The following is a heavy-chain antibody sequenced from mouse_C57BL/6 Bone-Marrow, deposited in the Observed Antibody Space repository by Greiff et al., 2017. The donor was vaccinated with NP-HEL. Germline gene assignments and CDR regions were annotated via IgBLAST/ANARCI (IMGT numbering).Heavy chain of an antibody. CDR1: GFSFNTYA. Sequence: EVKLLESGGGLVQPKGSLKLSCAASGFSFNTYAMNWVRQAPGKGLEWVARIRSKSNNYATYYADSVKDRFTISRDDSESMLYLQMNNLKTEDTAMYYCVRHSPTTVVATDYAMDYWGQGTSVTVSS. CDR3: VRHSPTTVVATDYAMDY. V-gene: IGHV10-1*01. CDR2: IRSKSNNYAT. D-gene: IGHD1-1*01. J-gene: IGHJ4*01.